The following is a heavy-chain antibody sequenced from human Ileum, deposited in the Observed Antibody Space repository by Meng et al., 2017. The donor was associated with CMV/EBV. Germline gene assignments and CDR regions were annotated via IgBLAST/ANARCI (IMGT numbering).Heavy chain of an antibody. CDR3: ATRGKSSTSWGPNYESGGIDY. V-gene: IGHV3-7*01. CDR1: GFTFSSYW. Sequence: GESLKISCVVSGFTFSSYWMSWVRQAPGKGLEWVANINQDGSEKYYVDSVKGRFTISRDNAKKSLYLDMNSLRAEDTAVYYCATRGKSSTSWGPNYESGGIDYWGQGILVTVSS. D-gene: IGHD2-2*01. J-gene: IGHJ4*02. CDR2: INQDGSEK.